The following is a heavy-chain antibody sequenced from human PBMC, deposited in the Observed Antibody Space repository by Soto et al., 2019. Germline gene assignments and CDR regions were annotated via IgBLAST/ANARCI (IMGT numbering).Heavy chain of an antibody. Sequence: SATLSLTCSVSGGSISNYYWSWIRQPPGKGLEWIGYIHYSGYTNYNPSLKSRVTISVDTSKNQFSLRLSSMTAADTAMYFCARVGDTSSYFYYFDSWGQG. D-gene: IGHD3-22*01. V-gene: IGHV4-59*01. CDR3: ARVGDTSSYFYYFDS. CDR2: IHYSGYT. J-gene: IGHJ4*02. CDR1: GGSISNYY.